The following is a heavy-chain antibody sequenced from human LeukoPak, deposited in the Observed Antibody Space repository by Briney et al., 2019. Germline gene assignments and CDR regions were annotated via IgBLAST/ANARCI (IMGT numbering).Heavy chain of an antibody. Sequence: PSETLSLTCTVSVGSISSYYWSWIRQPPGKGLEGIGYIYYSGTTNYNPSLKSRVTISVDTSKNQFSLKLSSVTAADTAVYYCARGVYIAAAQYGYWGQGTLVTVSS. J-gene: IGHJ4*02. CDR3: ARGVYIAAAQYGY. CDR1: VGSISSYY. V-gene: IGHV4-59*01. CDR2: IYYSGTT. D-gene: IGHD6-13*01.